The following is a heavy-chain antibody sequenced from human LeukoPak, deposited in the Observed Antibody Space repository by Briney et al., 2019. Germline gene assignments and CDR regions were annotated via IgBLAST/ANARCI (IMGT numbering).Heavy chain of an antibody. D-gene: IGHD4-17*01. V-gene: IGHV3-23*01. J-gene: IGHJ3*02. CDR3: ARDPNGDYIGAFDM. CDR2: IRGGGTSE. CDR1: GFTLSAYA. Sequence: GGSLRLSCTASGFTLSAYAMMWVRQAPGKGPEWVSAIRGGGTSEYYADSVKGRFRISRDNSKDTLFLQMNSLRAEDTAVYYCARDPNGDYIGAFDMWGPGTMVTVSS.